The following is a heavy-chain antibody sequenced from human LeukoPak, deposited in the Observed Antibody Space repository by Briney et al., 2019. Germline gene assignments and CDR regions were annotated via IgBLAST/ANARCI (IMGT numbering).Heavy chain of an antibody. J-gene: IGHJ4*02. CDR2: INHSGST. CDR3: ARTTGSYNLPTSDY. V-gene: IGHV4-34*01. CDR1: GGSFSGYY. D-gene: IGHD1-26*01. Sequence: SETLSLTCAVYGGSFSGYYWSWIRQPPGKGLEWIGEINHSGSTNYNPSLKSRVTISVDTSKNQFSLKLSSVTAADTAVYYCARTTGSYNLPTSDYWGQGTLVTVSS.